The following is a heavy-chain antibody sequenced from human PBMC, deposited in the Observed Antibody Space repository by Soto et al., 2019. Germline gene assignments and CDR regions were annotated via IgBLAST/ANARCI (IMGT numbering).Heavy chain of an antibody. CDR1: GFTFSSYS. J-gene: IGHJ4*02. CDR3: ARDMNGDPDY. D-gene: IGHD4-17*01. V-gene: IGHV3-21*01. Sequence: EVQLVESGGGLVKPGGSLRLSCAASGFTFSSYSMNWVRQAPGKGLEWVSSISSSSSYIYYADSVKGRFTIYRDNAKNSLYLQMNSLRAEDTAVYYCARDMNGDPDYWGQGTLVTVSS. CDR2: ISSSSSYI.